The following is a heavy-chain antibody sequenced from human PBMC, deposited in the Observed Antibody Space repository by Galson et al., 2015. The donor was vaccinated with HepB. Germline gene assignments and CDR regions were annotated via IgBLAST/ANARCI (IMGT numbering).Heavy chain of an antibody. J-gene: IGHJ4*02. CDR1: GYRFTDNG. CDR3: ARDRNYRSDS. CDR2: ISTNSGNT. Sequence: SVKVSCKASGYRFTDNGISWVRQAPGQGLEWMAWISTNSGNTNYAQKFQGRVTVTTDTSTSTAYIELRSLKSEDTAVYFCARDRNYRSDSWGQGTLVTVSS. D-gene: IGHD1-7*01. V-gene: IGHV1-18*01.